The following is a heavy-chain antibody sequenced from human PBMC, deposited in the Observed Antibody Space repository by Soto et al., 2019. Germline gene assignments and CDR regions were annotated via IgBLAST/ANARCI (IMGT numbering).Heavy chain of an antibody. V-gene: IGHV3-15*01. CDR1: GFTFTDAW. D-gene: IGHD6-6*01. CDR3: ATGSARFDF. Sequence: EVQLVESGGGSVNPGGSVRLSCAASGFTFTDAWMNWVRQVPGEGLEWVGHVKSQIDGGTTDSAVALDGRVTISRDDSKNMVYLQMNRLRTDDTAVYYCATGSARFDFWGQGTLVTVSS. J-gene: IGHJ5*01. CDR2: VKSQIDGGTT.